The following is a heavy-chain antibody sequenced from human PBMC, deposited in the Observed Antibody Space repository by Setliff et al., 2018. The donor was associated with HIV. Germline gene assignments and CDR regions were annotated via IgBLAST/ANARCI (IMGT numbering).Heavy chain of an antibody. V-gene: IGHV1-69*05. CDR1: GGTVSSYA. Sequence: GASVKVSCKASGGTVSSYAINWVRQAPGQGLEWMGGIIPIFGPANYAQKFQDRVTITTDESTSTAYMELSSLKSEDTAVYYCARGFEVESSGWFDPWGQGTLGTVS. J-gene: IGHJ5*02. CDR3: ARGFEVESSGWFDP. D-gene: IGHD3-9*01. CDR2: IIPIFGPA.